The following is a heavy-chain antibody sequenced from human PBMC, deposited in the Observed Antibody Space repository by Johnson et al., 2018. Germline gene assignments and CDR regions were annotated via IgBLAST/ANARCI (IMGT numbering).Heavy chain of an antibody. CDR3: TKYYDTSGALDY. V-gene: IGHV3-49*05. D-gene: IGHD3-22*01. J-gene: IGHJ4*02. CDR2: IRSKAYGGTT. CDR1: GITFGDYA. Sequence: VQLQESGGGLVKPGRSLRLSCIVSGITFGDYAMSWFRQAPGKGLEWVGFIRSKAYGGTTEYAASVEGRFIISRDDSKSIAYLQMNSLKTEDTAVYYCTKYYDTSGALDYWGQGTLVTVSS.